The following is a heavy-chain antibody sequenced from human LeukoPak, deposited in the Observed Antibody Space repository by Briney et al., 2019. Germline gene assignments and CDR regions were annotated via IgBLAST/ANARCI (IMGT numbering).Heavy chain of an antibody. D-gene: IGHD3-9*01. Sequence: HPGGSARLSCAASGITFRSYAMHWLRQAPGKGLEWVAFIRYDGSNKYYADSVKGRFTISRDNSKNTLYLQMNSLRAEDTAVYYCAKDRARYSPYGAFDYWGQGTLVTVSS. V-gene: IGHV3-30*02. CDR2: IRYDGSNK. CDR3: AKDRARYSPYGAFDY. CDR1: GITFRSYA. J-gene: IGHJ4*02.